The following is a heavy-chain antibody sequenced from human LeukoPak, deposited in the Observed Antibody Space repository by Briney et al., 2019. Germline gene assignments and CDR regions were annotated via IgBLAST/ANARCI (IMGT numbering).Heavy chain of an antibody. J-gene: IGHJ4*02. CDR1: GFTFDSYA. V-gene: IGHV3-23*01. D-gene: IGHD3-16*01. CDR2: ISGSGDTA. CDR3: AKVWRAGGGFYFKD. Sequence: RGSLRPSCAASGFTFDSYAMAWVRQAPGKGPEWISGISGSGDTAYYADSVKGRFTISRDNSKNTVFLQMDSLRAEDTALYYCAKVWRAGGGFYFKDLGRGTLVAGSS.